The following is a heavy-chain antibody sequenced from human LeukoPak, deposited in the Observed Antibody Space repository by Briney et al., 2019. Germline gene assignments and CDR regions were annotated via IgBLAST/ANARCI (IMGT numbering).Heavy chain of an antibody. CDR2: IYFSGST. CDR3: ATQMTTVTPIDY. J-gene: IGHJ4*02. V-gene: IGHV4-59*08. Sequence: PSETLSLTCTVSDDSIGNYYWSWIRQSPGKGLEWIGYIYFSGSTNYNPSLKRRVTMSVVTSKNQFSLKLSSVTAADTAVYYCATQMTTVTPIDYWGQGTLVTVSS. CDR1: DDSIGNYY. D-gene: IGHD4-11*01.